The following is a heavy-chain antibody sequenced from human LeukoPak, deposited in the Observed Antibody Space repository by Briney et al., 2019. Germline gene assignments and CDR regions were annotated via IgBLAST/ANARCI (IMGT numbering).Heavy chain of an antibody. D-gene: IGHD4-17*01. J-gene: IGHJ3*02. CDR3: ARDYGDYVFNI. V-gene: IGHV4-59*01. CDR1: GDSISGYY. Sequence: SETLSLTCTVSGDSISGYYWSWIRQPPGKGLEWIGYIYYSGSTNYNPSLKRRVTISVDTSKNQFSLKLSSVTAAATAVYYCARDYGDYVFNIWGQGTMVTVSS. CDR2: IYYSGST.